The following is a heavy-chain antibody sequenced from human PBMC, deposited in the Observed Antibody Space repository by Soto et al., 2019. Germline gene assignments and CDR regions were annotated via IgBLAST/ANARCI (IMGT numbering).Heavy chain of an antibody. D-gene: IGHD1-26*01. CDR3: ARMGVGPWFDP. V-gene: IGHV3-48*01. J-gene: IGHJ5*02. CDR2: ISSYSSTI. CDR1: GLTFSSYS. Sequence: EVQLVESGGGLVQPGGSLRLSCEASGLTFSSYSMNWVRQAPGKGLEWVSYISSYSSTIYYADSVKGRFTISRDNAKNSLYLQMNSLRAEDTAVYYCARMGVGPWFDPLGQGILVTVSS.